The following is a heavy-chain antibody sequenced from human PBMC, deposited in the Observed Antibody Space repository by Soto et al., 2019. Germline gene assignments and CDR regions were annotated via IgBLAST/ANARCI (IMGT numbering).Heavy chain of an antibody. V-gene: IGHV3-48*04. CDR3: ARDRIGWGEGIGAFDI. J-gene: IGHJ3*02. CDR1: GFTFSSYS. D-gene: IGHD6-19*01. Sequence: GGSLRLSCAASGFTFSSYSMNWVRQAPGKGLEWVSYISSSSSTIYYADSVKGRFTISRDNAKNSLYLQMNSLRAEDTAVYYCARDRIGWGEGIGAFDIWGQGTMVTVSS. CDR2: ISSSSSTI.